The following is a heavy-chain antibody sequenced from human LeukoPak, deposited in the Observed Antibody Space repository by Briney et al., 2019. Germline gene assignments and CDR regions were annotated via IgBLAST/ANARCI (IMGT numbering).Heavy chain of an antibody. V-gene: IGHV3-74*01. CDR1: GFTFTGYW. Sequence: VGSPRLSCTASGFTFTGYWMHWVREAPGKGLVWLLRINGDGTMTDYADSAKGRFTISRDNAKNTVYLQTNSPRTEDTAVYYCVRLLDSDYWGQGTLVTVSS. CDR3: VRLLDSDY. J-gene: IGHJ4*02. CDR2: INGDGTMT. D-gene: IGHD2-15*01.